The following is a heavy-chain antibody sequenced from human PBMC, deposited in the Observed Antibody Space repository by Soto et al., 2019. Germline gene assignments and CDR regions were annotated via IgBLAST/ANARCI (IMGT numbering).Heavy chain of an antibody. CDR2: IDWDDDK. Sequence: SAPTLVNPTQTLTLTCTFSGFSLSTSGMCVSWIRQPPGKALEWLALIDWDDDKYYSTSLKTRLTISKDTSKNQVVLTMTNMDPVDTATYYCARFIDGYNPREYYFDYWGQRTLDPVSS. D-gene: IGHD5-12*01. CDR1: GFSLSTSGMC. J-gene: IGHJ4*02. V-gene: IGHV2-70*01. CDR3: ARFIDGYNPREYYFDY.